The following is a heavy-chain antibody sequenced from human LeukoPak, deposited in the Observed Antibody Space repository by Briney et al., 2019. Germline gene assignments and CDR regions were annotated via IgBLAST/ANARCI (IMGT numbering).Heavy chain of an antibody. CDR2: IYTSGST. V-gene: IGHV4-4*07. CDR1: GGSITSYY. J-gene: IGHJ4*02. CDR3: ARSGGSGTYYDGTFDC. D-gene: IGHD1-26*01. Sequence: PSETLSLTCTVSGGSITSYYWSWIRQAAGKGLEWVGRIYTSGSTNYNPSLKSRVTMSVDTSKNQFSLKLSSVTAADTAVYYCARSGGSGTYYDGTFDCWGQGTPVTVSS.